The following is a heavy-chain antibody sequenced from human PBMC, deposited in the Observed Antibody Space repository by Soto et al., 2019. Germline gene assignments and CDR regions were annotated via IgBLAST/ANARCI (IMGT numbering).Heavy chain of an antibody. CDR1: GFTFGDYA. CDR2: IRSKAYGGTT. CDR3: TRGLDYVWGSYRYNYFDY. Sequence: PGGSLRLSCTASGFTFGDYAMSWFRQAPGKGLEWVGFIRSKAYGGTTEYAASVKGRFTISRDDSKSIAYLQMNSLKTEDTAVYYCTRGLDYVWGSYRYNYFDYWGQGTLVTVSS. V-gene: IGHV3-49*03. D-gene: IGHD3-16*02. J-gene: IGHJ4*02.